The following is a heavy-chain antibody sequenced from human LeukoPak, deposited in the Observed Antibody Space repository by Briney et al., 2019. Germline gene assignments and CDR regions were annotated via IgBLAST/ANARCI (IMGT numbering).Heavy chain of an antibody. CDR3: ATGKTTVTKFDY. Sequence: SETLSLTCAVYGGSFSGYYWSWIRQPPGKGLEWIGSIYHSGSTYYNPSLKSRVTISVDTSKNQFSLKLSSVTAADTAVYYCATGKTTVTKFDYWGQGTLVTVSS. D-gene: IGHD4-17*01. CDR1: GGSFSGYY. CDR2: IYHSGST. J-gene: IGHJ4*02. V-gene: IGHV4-34*01.